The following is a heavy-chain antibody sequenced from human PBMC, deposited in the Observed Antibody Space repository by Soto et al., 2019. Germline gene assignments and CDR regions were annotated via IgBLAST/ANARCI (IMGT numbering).Heavy chain of an antibody. CDR3: ARAITIFGVVIRDYYYGMDV. CDR1: GFTFSSYA. D-gene: IGHD3-3*01. Sequence: GGSLRLSCAASGFTFSSYAMHWVRQAPGKGLEWVAVISYDGSNKYYADSVKGRFTISRDNSKNTLYLQMNSLRAEDTAVYYCARAITIFGVVIRDYYYGMDVWGQGTTVTVPS. CDR2: ISYDGSNK. V-gene: IGHV3-30-3*01. J-gene: IGHJ6*02.